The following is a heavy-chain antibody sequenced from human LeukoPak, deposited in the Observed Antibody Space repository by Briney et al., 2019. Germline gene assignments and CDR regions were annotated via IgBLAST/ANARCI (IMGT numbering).Heavy chain of an antibody. Sequence: SETLSLTCAVYGGSFSGYYWSWIRQPPGKGLEWIGEINHSGSTNYNPSLKSRVTISVDTSKNQFSLRLSSVTAADTAVYYCARVRAGNDYWGQGTLVTVSS. CDR1: GGSFSGYY. V-gene: IGHV4-34*01. D-gene: IGHD4-23*01. CDR2: INHSGST. J-gene: IGHJ4*02. CDR3: ARVRAGNDY.